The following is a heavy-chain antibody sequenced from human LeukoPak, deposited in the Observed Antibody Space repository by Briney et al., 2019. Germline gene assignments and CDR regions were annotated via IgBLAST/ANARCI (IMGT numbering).Heavy chain of an antibody. D-gene: IGHD3-22*01. CDR1: GYTFTSYG. Sequence: SVKVSCKASGYTFTSYGISWVRQAPGQGLEWMGGIIPIFGTANYAQKFQGRVTITADESTSTAYMELSSLRSEDTAVYYCARDSANWYYYDSSGYYFDYWGQGTLVTVSS. CDR3: ARDSANWYYYDSSGYYFDY. CDR2: IIPIFGTA. V-gene: IGHV1-69*13. J-gene: IGHJ4*02.